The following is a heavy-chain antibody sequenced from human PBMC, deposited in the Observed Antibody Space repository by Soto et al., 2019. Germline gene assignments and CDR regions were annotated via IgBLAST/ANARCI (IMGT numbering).Heavy chain of an antibody. CDR2: IYPGDSDT. CDR1: GYSFTSYW. D-gene: IGHD6-19*01. CDR3: ASLSSGWYFWY. V-gene: IGHV5-51*01. J-gene: IGHJ4*02. Sequence: GESLKISCKGSGYSFTSYWIGWVRQIPWKSLEWMGIIYPGDSDTRYSPSFQGQVTISADKSISTAYLQWSSLKASDTAMYYYASLSSGWYFWYWGQGTLVTLSS.